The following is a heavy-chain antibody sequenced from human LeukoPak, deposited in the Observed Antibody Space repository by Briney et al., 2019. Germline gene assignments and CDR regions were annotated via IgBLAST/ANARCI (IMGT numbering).Heavy chain of an antibody. V-gene: IGHV3-21*04. CDR3: AKDQGGYYYDSSGYPHDY. Sequence: GGSLRLSCAASGFTFSSYSMNWVRQAPGKGLEWVSSISSSSSYIYYADSVKGRFTISRDNSKNTLYLQMNSLRAEDTAVYYCAKDQGGYYYDSSGYPHDYWGQGTLVTVSS. D-gene: IGHD3-22*01. CDR2: ISSSSSYI. J-gene: IGHJ4*02. CDR1: GFTFSSYS.